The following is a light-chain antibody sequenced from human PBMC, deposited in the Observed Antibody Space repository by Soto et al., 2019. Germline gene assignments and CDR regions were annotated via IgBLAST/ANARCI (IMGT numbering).Light chain of an antibody. CDR1: SSDVGGYDY. Sequence: QSALTQPPSASGSPGQSVTISCTGTSSDVGGYDYVSWHQQHPGKAPKVMIYEVSQRPSGVPDRFSGSKSGNTASLTVSGLQAEDEADYYCSSYGGNNNLVFGGGTKLTVL. CDR3: SSYGGNNNLV. J-gene: IGLJ2*01. CDR2: EVS. V-gene: IGLV2-8*01.